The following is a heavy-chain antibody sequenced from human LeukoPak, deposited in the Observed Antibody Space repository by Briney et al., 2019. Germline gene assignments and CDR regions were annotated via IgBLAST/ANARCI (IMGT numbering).Heavy chain of an antibody. V-gene: IGHV3-64*01. CDR3: ARVRNSGSYFGAFDI. Sequence: PGGSLRLSCAASGFTFSSYWMSWVRQAPGKGLEYVSAISSNGGSTYYANSVKGRFTISRDNSKNTLYLQMGSLRAEDMAVYYCARVRNSGSYFGAFDIWGQGTMVTVSS. CDR1: GFTFSSYW. D-gene: IGHD1-26*01. J-gene: IGHJ3*02. CDR2: ISSNGGST.